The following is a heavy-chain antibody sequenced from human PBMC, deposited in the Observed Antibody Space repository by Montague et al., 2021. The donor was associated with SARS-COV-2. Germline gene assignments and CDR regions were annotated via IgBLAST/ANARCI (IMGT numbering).Heavy chain of an antibody. CDR1: GFSITTPSVG. CDR3: AHPIRYYAIVTGIPFDA. Sequence: PALVKPTQTLTLTCTFSGFSITTPSVGVAWIRQPPGKALEWLAVIYSNGDKRYSPSLKRRLTITKDTSRNQVVLSLTNVDPLDTATYYCAHPIRYYAIVTGIPFDAWGQGTQVTVSS. J-gene: IGHJ4*02. CDR2: IYSNGDK. V-gene: IGHV2-5*01. D-gene: IGHD3-9*01.